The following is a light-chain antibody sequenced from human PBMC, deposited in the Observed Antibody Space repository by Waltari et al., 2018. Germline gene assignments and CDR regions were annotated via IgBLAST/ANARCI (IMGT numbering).Light chain of an antibody. V-gene: IGLV3-25*02. Sequence: SYELTQPPSVAVSPGQTVRITCSGGTLSKEYAYWYQQKPGQAPILLIYKDTKRPSGIPERCSGSTSGKTGTLTITGVQGEEEAADYCQSPSSSGSYHWLFGGGTKLTVL. CDR3: QSPSSSGSYHWL. CDR1: TLSKEY. J-gene: IGLJ3*02. CDR2: KDT.